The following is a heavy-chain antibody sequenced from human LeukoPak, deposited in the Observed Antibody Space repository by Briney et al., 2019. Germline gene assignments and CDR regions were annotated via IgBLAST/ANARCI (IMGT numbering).Heavy chain of an antibody. CDR1: GFTFSSYA. CDR3: AKGGYDSSGYYYGDDAFDI. D-gene: IGHD3-22*01. Sequence: GGSLRLSCAASGFTFSSYAMSWVRQAPGKGLEWVSAISGSGGSTYYADSVKGRFTISRDNSKNTLYLQMNSLRAEDTAVYYCAKGGYDSSGYYYGDDAFDIWGQGTMVTVSS. J-gene: IGHJ3*02. V-gene: IGHV3-23*01. CDR2: ISGSGGST.